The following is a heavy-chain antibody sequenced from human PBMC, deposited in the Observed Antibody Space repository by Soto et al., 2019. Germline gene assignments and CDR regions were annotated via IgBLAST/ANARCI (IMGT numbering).Heavy chain of an antibody. V-gene: IGHV1-58*01. Sequence: GASVKVSCTASGFTFTSSAVQWLLQARGQRLEWIGWIVVGSGNTNYAQKFQERVTITRDMSTSTAYMELSSLRSEDTAVYYCAAGPYKGNFDYWGQGTLVTVSS. D-gene: IGHD1-1*01. J-gene: IGHJ4*02. CDR2: IVVGSGNT. CDR3: AAGPYKGNFDY. CDR1: GFTFTSSA.